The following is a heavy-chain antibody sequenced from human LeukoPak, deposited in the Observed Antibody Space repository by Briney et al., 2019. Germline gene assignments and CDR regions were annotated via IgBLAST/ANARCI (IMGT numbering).Heavy chain of an antibody. CDR2: IYYSGST. CDR3: AREPRTAVRYFDY. V-gene: IGHV4-59*01. D-gene: IGHD2-2*01. CDR1: GGSISSYY. Sequence: SETLSLTCTVSGGSISSYYWSWIRQPPGKGLEWTGYIYYSGSTNYNPSLKSRVTISVDTSKNQFSLKLSSVTAADTAVYYCAREPRTAVRYFDYWGQGTLVTVSS. J-gene: IGHJ4*02.